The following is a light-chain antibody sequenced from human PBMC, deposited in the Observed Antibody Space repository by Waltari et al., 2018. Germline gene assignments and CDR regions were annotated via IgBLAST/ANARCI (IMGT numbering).Light chain of an antibody. CDR1: QSISTY. V-gene: IGKV1-39*01. CDR3: QQSYSPLT. CDR2: AAS. Sequence: DFQMTQSPSSLSASVGDRVTITCRASQSISTYLNWYQQKPGKDPNLLLYAASSLQSGVPSRFSGSGSGTDFTLTISSLQPEDFATYYCQQSYSPLTFGGGTKVEIK. J-gene: IGKJ4*01.